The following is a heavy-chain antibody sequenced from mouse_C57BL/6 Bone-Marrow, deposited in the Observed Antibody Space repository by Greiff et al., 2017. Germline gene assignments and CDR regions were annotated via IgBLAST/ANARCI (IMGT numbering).Heavy chain of an antibody. Sequence: QVQLQQPGAELVKPGASVKLSCKASGYTFTSYWMHWVKQRPGRGLEWIGRIDPTSGGTNYNEKFKSKATLTVDKPSSTAYMQLSSLTSEDSAVYYCAMEAQASDYWGQGTTLTVSS. CDR1: GYTFTSYW. CDR3: AMEAQASDY. CDR2: IDPTSGGT. J-gene: IGHJ2*01. V-gene: IGHV1-72*01. D-gene: IGHD3-2*02.